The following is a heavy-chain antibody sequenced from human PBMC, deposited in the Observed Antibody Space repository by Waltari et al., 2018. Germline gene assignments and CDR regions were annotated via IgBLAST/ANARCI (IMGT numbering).Heavy chain of an antibody. CDR1: VGSVSSGLHY. Sequence: QVQLRESGPGLVKPSQTLSLTCSVSVGSVSSGLHYWSWIRQSPGKGLEWLGYIYHRGPPYYNPSLRGRLTLSVDTSNYQSSLKLTSVTAADTAVYYCARVVKYYDSFGFPSDYMDVWGKGTTVIVSS. J-gene: IGHJ6*03. CDR2: IYHRGPP. V-gene: IGHV4-30-4*08. CDR3: ARVVKYYDSFGFPSDYMDV. D-gene: IGHD3-22*01.